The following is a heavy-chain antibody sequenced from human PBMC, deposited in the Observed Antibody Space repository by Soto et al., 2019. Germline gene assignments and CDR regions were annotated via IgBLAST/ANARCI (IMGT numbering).Heavy chain of an antibody. Sequence: PGGSLRLSCAASGFTFSSYAMHWVRQAPGKGLEWVSSMSGPGSTTYLADSVKGRFTISRDNAKNSLYLQMNSLRAEDTAVYYCARDQLYYNDISGRPLNAFDVWGQGTMVTVSS. V-gene: IGHV3-48*01. CDR1: GFTFSSYA. D-gene: IGHD3-22*01. CDR2: MSGPGSTT. J-gene: IGHJ3*01. CDR3: ARDQLYYNDISGRPLNAFDV.